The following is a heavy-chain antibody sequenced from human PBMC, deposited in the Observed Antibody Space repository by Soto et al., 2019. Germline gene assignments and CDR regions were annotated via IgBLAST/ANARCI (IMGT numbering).Heavy chain of an antibody. CDR1: GYTFTSYG. V-gene: IGHV1-18*01. CDR3: ARDLRYYDFWSGSPHYGMDV. D-gene: IGHD3-3*01. Sequence: ASVKVSCKASGYTFTSYGISWVRQAPGQGLEWMGWISAYNGNTNYAQKLQGRVTMTTDTSTSTAYMELRSLRSDDTAVYYCARDLRYYDFWSGSPHYGMDVWGQAITVTVSS. J-gene: IGHJ6*02. CDR2: ISAYNGNT.